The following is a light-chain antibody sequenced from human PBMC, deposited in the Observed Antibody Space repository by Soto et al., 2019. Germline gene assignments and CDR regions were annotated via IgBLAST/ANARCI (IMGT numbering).Light chain of an antibody. CDR1: SSDVGGYNY. V-gene: IGLV2-14*01. Sequence: QSALTQPAPVSGSPGQSITISCTGTSSDVGGYNYVSWYQQHPDKAPKLMIYDVSNRPSGLSNRFSGSKSGNTASLTISGLQAEDEADYYCSSYTSSSLYVFGTGTKLTVL. J-gene: IGLJ1*01. CDR2: DVS. CDR3: SSYTSSSLYV.